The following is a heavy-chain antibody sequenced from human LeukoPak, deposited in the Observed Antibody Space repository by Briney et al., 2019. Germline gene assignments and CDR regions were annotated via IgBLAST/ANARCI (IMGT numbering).Heavy chain of an antibody. CDR1: GVSFSSHR. D-gene: IGHD2-21*01. Sequence: GGSLGLSCAASGVSFSSHRVHWVRQAPGKGLVWVSRISDDGSYTSNVDSVKGRFTISRDNVNNMLYLHMNSLRAEDTAVYYCASFGISWRSSYWGQGTLVTVSS. V-gene: IGHV3-74*01. CDR3: ASFGISWRSSY. J-gene: IGHJ4*02. CDR2: ISDDGSYT.